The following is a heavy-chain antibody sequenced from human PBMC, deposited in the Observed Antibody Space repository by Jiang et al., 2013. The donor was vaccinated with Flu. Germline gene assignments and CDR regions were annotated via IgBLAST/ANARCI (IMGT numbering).Heavy chain of an antibody. CDR1: GGSISSGGYY. D-gene: IGHD4-11*01. V-gene: IGHV4-31*03. J-gene: IGHJ3*02. CDR2: IYYSGST. CDR3: ARVEVITHGAFDI. Sequence: GLVKPSQTLSLTCTVSGGSISSGGYYWSWIRQHPGKGLEWIGYIYYSGSTYYNPSLKSRVTISVDTSKNQFSLKLSSVTAADTAVYYCARVEVITHGAFDIWGQGTMVTVSS.